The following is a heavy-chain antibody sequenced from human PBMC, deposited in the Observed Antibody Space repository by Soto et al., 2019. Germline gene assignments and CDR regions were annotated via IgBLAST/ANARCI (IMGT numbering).Heavy chain of an antibody. J-gene: IGHJ6*02. CDR2: IKQDGSEK. CDR3: VRVSSDTAMDDYYYYGMDV. V-gene: IGHV3-7*03. D-gene: IGHD5-18*01. Sequence: GGSLRLSCAASGFTFSSYWMSWVRQAPGKGLEWVANIKQDGSEKYYVDSVKGRFTISRDNAKNSLYLQMNSLRAEDTAVYYCVRVSSDTAMDDYYYYGMDVWGQGTMVTVSS. CDR1: GFTFSSYW.